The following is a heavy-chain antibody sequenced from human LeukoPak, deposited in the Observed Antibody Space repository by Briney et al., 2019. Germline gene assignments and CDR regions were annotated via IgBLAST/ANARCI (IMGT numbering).Heavy chain of an antibody. CDR2: INQDGSEI. J-gene: IGHJ4*02. D-gene: IGHD6-13*01. Sequence: GGSLRLSCEASGFTFKDYWMTWVRQAPGKGPEWVANINQDGSEIYYVDSVKGRFTISRDNAKSSLYLQMSSLRAEDTAVYYCAKDQRRYSSSWYVDRFDYWGQGTLVTVSS. V-gene: IGHV3-7*03. CDR1: GFTFKDYW. CDR3: AKDQRRYSSSWYVDRFDY.